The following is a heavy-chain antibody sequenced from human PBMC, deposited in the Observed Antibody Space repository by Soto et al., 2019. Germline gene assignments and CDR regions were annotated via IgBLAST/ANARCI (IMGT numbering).Heavy chain of an antibody. V-gene: IGHV3-48*02. CDR2: ISSSSSTI. CDR1: GFTFSSYS. CDR3: ARDFRPVWSGYSHYFDY. D-gene: IGHD3-3*01. Sequence: EVQLVESGGGLVQPGGSLRLSCAASGFTFSSYSMNWVRQAPGKGLEWVSYISSSSSTIYYADSVKGRFTISRDNAKNSLYLQMNSLRDEDTAVYYCARDFRPVWSGYSHYFDYWGQGTLVTVSS. J-gene: IGHJ4*02.